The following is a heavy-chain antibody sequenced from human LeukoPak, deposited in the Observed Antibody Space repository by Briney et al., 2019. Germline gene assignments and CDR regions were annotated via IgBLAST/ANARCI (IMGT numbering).Heavy chain of an antibody. D-gene: IGHD5/OR15-5a*01. CDR3: ARLGWSTAPLDY. CDR1: GFTFSDYY. CDR2: ISSSSSYT. Sequence: GGSLRLSCAASGFTFSDYYMSWLRQARGKGLEGVSYISSSSSYTNYADSVKGRFTISRDNAKNSLYLQMNSLRAEDTAVYYCARLGWSTAPLDYWGQGTLVTVSS. J-gene: IGHJ4*02. V-gene: IGHV3-11*06.